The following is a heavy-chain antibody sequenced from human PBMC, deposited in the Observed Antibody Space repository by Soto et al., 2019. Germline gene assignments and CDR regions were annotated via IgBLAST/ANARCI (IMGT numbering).Heavy chain of an antibody. V-gene: IGHV4-30-2*01. D-gene: IGHD3-16*02. CDR3: AREALGGMDV. Sequence: SETLSLTCAVSGGSISSGGYSWSWIRQPPGKGLEWIGYIYHSGSTYYNPSLKSRVTISVDRSKNQFSLRLSSVTAADTAVYYCAREALGGMDVWGQGTTVTVSS. CDR1: GGSISSGGYS. CDR2: IYHSGST. J-gene: IGHJ6*02.